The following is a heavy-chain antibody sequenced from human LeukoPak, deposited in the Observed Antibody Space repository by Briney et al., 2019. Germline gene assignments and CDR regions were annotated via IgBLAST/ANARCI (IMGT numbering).Heavy chain of an antibody. CDR1: GFTLSNYL. CDR2: IRSDGTSA. J-gene: IGHJ1*01. CDR3: ARGGDPVKYYAEYFQY. Sequence: GGSLRLSCAPSGFTLSNYLMHCVRAGRERGLVCGSRIRSDGTSASYADSVKGRFTISRDNAKNTLYLQMSSLRAEDTAVYYCARGGDPVKYYAEYFQYWGQGTLVTVSS. V-gene: IGHV3-74*01. D-gene: IGHD2-21*02.